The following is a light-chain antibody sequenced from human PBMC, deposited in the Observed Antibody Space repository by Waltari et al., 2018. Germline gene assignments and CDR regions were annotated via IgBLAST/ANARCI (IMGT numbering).Light chain of an antibody. CDR3: GTWDTSLNVEL. CDR1: YSNIGNKY. V-gene: IGLV1-51*01. J-gene: IGLJ2*01. CDR2: ESK. Sequence: QSVLTQPPSVSAAPGQKVTISCSGSYSNIGNKYVSWYQHLPGTAPKLLIYESKKRPSGIPDRFSGSNSGTTATLGITGLQTGDEADYYCGTWDTSLNVELIGGGTKLTVL.